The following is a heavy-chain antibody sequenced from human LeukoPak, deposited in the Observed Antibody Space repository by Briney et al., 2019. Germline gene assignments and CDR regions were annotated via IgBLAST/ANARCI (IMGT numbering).Heavy chain of an antibody. J-gene: IGHJ4*02. CDR1: GFTFSKYS. CDR2: ISTSSTYI. CDR3: ARAKTSGSYLYDY. D-gene: IGHD1-26*01. Sequence: GGSLRLSYAASGFTFSKYSMNWVRQAPGKGLEWVSSISTSSTYIYYADSMKGRFTVSRDNAKKSLYLQMSSLRAEDTAVYYCARAKTSGSYLYDYWGQGTLVTVSS. V-gene: IGHV3-21*01.